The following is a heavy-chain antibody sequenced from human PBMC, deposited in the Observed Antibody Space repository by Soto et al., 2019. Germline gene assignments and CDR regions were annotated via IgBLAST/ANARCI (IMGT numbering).Heavy chain of an antibody. CDR3: ARCPIIIRGVISSYGMDV. Sequence: GGSLRLSCAASGFTFSSYEMNWVRQAPGKGLEWLSYISSVGSTIYYADSVKGRFTISRDNAKNSLFLQMNSLRAEDTAVYYCARCPIIIRGVISSYGMDVWGQRPTVTVSS. CDR2: ISSVGSTI. V-gene: IGHV3-48*03. J-gene: IGHJ6*02. CDR1: GFTFSSYE. D-gene: IGHD3-10*01.